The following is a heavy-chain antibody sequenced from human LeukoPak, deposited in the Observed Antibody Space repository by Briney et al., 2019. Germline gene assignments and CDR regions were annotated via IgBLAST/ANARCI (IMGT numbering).Heavy chain of an antibody. J-gene: IGHJ1*01. CDR1: GYTFTGYY. D-gene: IGHD6-6*01. CDR3: ARDRYSRSSAYFQY. CDR2: INPNSGGT. V-gene: IGHV1-2*02. Sequence: ASVKVSCKASGYTFTGYYMHWVRQAPGQGLEWMGWINPNSGGTNYAQKFQGRVTMTRDTSISTAYMELSSLRSEDTALYYCARDRYSRSSAYFQYWGQGTLVTVSS.